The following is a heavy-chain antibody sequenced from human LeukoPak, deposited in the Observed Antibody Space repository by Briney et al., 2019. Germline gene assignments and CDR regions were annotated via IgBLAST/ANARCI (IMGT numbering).Heavy chain of an antibody. Sequence: ASETLSLTCTVSGYSISSGYYWGWIRQAPGKGLEWIGSIYNSGSTYYNPSLKSRVTISVDMSKNQFSLKMSSVTAADTAVYYCARAYSSSWYWNWFDPWGQGTLVTVSS. CDR3: ARAYSSSWYWNWFDP. CDR1: GYSISSGYY. J-gene: IGHJ5*02. V-gene: IGHV4-38-2*02. D-gene: IGHD6-13*01. CDR2: IYNSGST.